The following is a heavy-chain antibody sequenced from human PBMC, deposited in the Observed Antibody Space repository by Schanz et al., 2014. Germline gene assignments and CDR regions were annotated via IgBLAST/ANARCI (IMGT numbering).Heavy chain of an antibody. J-gene: IGHJ4*02. D-gene: IGHD6-13*01. Sequence: QVQLVQSGAEVKKPGSSMKVSCKASGGTFNSYTINWVRQAPGQGLEWMGRIIPILGIANYAQKFQGRVTITADKSTSTAFLEVNSLRSEDTAVYYCARSGSSNWYFFDYWGQGTLVTVAS. V-gene: IGHV1-69*02. CDR1: GGTFNSYT. CDR2: IIPILGIA. CDR3: ARSGSSNWYFFDY.